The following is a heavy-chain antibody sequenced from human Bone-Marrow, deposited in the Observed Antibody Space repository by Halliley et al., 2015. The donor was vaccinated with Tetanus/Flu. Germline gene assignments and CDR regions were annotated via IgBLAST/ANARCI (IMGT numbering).Heavy chain of an antibody. CDR2: IDYDDDK. CDR3: ARGMTYHYDSRGPGAFPF. D-gene: IGHD3-9*01. J-gene: IGHJ3*01. V-gene: IGHV2-70*13. Sequence: LVKPTQTLTVTCSFSGFSLDSAGMCVTWFRQPPGKALEWLALIDYDDDKFYNKPLQSRLTISKGSSANQVVLTMTNMDPEDTGTYYCARGMTYHYDSRGPGAFPFWGPGKMITVSS. CDR1: GFSLDSAGMC.